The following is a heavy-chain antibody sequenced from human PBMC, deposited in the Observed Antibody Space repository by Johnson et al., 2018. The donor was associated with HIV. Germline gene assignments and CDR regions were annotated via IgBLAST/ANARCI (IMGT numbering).Heavy chain of an antibody. CDR2: DGSEK. V-gene: IGHV3-7*01. J-gene: IGHJ3*01. CDR3: AKALGGYAFDV. D-gene: IGHD3-3*01. Sequence: DGSEKYYVDSVKGRFTISRDNAKNSLYLEMNSLRAEDTAVYYCAKALGGYAFDVWGQGTMVTVSS.